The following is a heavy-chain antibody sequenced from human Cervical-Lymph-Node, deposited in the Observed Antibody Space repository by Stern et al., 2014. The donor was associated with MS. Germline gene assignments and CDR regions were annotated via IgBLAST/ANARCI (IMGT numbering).Heavy chain of an antibody. CDR1: GGTFSSYA. CDR3: AAYSNSVPPFDY. D-gene: IGHD4-11*01. J-gene: IGHJ4*02. CDR2: ISPIFGTA. V-gene: IGHV1-69*01. Sequence: QLVESGAEVKKPGSSVKVSCKASGGTFSSYAISWVRQTPGQGLEWKGVISPIFGTANYAQKFQGRVPITADESTSTAYMELSSLRSEDTAVYYCAAYSNSVPPFDYWGQGTLVTVSS.